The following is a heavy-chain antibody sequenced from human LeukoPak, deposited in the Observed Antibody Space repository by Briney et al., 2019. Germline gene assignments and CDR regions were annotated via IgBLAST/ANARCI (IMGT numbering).Heavy chain of an antibody. CDR3: ASPSYSSSSRDY. CDR2: IYHSGTS. Sequence: SETLSLTCAVSGVSVSSTYWWTWVRPPPGKGPEWIGEIYHSGTSNYNPSLKSRVTISLDKSNNQFSLRLTSVTAADTAVYYCASPSYSSSSRDYWGQGTLVTVSS. CDR1: GVSVSSTYW. J-gene: IGHJ4*02. D-gene: IGHD6-6*01. V-gene: IGHV4-4*02.